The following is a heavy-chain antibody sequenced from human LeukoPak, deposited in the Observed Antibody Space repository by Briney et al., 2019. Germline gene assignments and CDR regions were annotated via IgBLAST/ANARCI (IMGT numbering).Heavy chain of an antibody. D-gene: IGHD2/OR15-2a*01. Sequence: ASVKVSCKASGYTFTSYDINWVRQATGQGLEWMGWMNPNSGNTGYARKFQGRVTMPRNTSISTAYMELSSLRSEDTAVYYCARRNSPSRTTALPRGRAFDIWGQGTVVSVSS. CDR1: GYTFTSYD. V-gene: IGHV1-8*01. CDR3: ARRNSPSRTTALPRGRAFDI. J-gene: IGHJ3*02. CDR2: MNPNSGNT.